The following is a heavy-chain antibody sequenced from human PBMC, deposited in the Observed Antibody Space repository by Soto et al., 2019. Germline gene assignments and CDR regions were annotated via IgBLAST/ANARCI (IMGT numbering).Heavy chain of an antibody. CDR3: AIAAYCSGATCYSGYNWFDP. D-gene: IGHD2-2*01. CDR1: GYTLSEVS. CDR2: FDPENDET. Sequence: QVQLVQSGADVRKPGASVTVSGKVSGYTLSEVSIHWVRQTPGKGLEWMGGFDPENDETSYAQKFQGRVPLTEDTSTDTAYLELRSLRSEDTAIYYCAIAAYCSGATCYSGYNWFDPWGQGTQVTVSS. V-gene: IGHV1-24*01. J-gene: IGHJ5*02.